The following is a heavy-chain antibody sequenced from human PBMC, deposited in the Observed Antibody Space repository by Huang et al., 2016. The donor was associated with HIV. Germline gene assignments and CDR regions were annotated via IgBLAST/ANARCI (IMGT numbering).Heavy chain of an antibody. J-gene: IGHJ6*02. V-gene: IGHV4-39*01. Sequence: LQLQESVPGLAKSSEPLPPICTVSGGSISSSSYYWGWIRQPPGKGPEWIGSIYYGGNTSYIPRRKSRVTIAVDPAKNQFSRKGNAVTTADTAVYYCARHGRVAGHYYNKMDFWGRGTACTVSS. CDR1: GGSISSSSYY. CDR2: IYYGGNT. CDR3: ARHGRVAGHYYNKMDF. D-gene: IGHD6-19*01.